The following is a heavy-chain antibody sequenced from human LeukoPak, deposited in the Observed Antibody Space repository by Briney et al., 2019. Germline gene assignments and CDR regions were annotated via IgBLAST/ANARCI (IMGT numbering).Heavy chain of an antibody. CDR1: GGSISSYY. Sequence: SETLSLTCTVSGGSISSYYWSWIRQPPGKGLEWIGYIYYSGSTNYNPSLKSRVTISVDTSKNQFSLKLGSVTAADTAVYYCARQSRGSCLDYWGQGTLVTVSS. CDR2: IYYSGST. J-gene: IGHJ4*02. V-gene: IGHV4-59*08. CDR3: ARQSRGSCLDY. D-gene: IGHD2-15*01.